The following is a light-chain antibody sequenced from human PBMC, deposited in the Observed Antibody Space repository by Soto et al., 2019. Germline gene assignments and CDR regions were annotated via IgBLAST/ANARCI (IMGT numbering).Light chain of an antibody. CDR1: SNDVGAYDY. CDR2: EVT. V-gene: IGLV2-14*01. CDR3: SSYMGSSTLT. Sequence: QSALTQPASVSGSPGQSITISFPGTSNDVGAYDYVSWYQQHPGKAPKLIIYEVTYRPSGVSNRFSGSQSGNTASLTISGLQAEDEADYYCSSYMGSSTLTFGGGTKLTVL. J-gene: IGLJ2*01.